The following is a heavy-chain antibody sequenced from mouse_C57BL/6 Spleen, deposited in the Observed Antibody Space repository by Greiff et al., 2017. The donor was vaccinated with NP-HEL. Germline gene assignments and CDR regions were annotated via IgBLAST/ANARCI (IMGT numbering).Heavy chain of an antibody. J-gene: IGHJ4*01. CDR1: GYSITSGYY. CDR2: ISYDGSN. D-gene: IGHD2-4*01. V-gene: IGHV3-6*01. CDR3: ARGDYDEDWAMDY. Sequence: EVKLQESGPGLVKPSQSLSLTCSVTGYSITSGYYWNWIRQFPGNKLEWMGYISYDGSNNYNPSLKNRISITRDTSKNQFFLKLNSVTTEDTATYYCARGDYDEDWAMDYWGQGTSVTVSS.